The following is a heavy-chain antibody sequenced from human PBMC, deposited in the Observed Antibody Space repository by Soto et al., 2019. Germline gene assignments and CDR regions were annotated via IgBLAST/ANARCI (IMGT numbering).Heavy chain of an antibody. CDR3: AKIGLGRCSGGGCRELYFES. CDR1: GYTFTGYY. V-gene: IGHV1-2*04. J-gene: IGHJ4*02. D-gene: IGHD2-15*01. CDR2: INPNSGGT. Sequence: GASVKVSCKASGYTFTGYYMHWVRQAPGQGLEWMGWINPNSGGTNYAQKFQGWVTMTRDTSISTAYMELSRLRSDDTGVYYCAKIGLGRCSGGGCRELYFESWGQGTPVTVSS.